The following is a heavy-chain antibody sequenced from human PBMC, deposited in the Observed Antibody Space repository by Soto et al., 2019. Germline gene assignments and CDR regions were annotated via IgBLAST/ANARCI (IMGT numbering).Heavy chain of an antibody. V-gene: IGHV5-10-1*01. CDR1: GYSFTSYW. Sequence: GESLKISCKGSGYSFTSYWISWVRQMPGKGLEWMGRIDPSDSYTNYSPSFQGHVTISADKSISTAYLQWSSLKASDTAMYYCARHVDSSSWYLTLNWFDPWGQGTPVTVSS. CDR3: ARHVDSSSWYLTLNWFDP. D-gene: IGHD6-13*01. J-gene: IGHJ5*02. CDR2: IDPSDSYT.